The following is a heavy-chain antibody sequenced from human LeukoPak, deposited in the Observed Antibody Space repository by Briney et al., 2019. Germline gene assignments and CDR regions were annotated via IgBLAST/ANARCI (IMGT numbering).Heavy chain of an antibody. D-gene: IGHD4-17*01. CDR2: ISSSATYI. Sequence: PGGSLRLSYAGSGFTFSSYTMNWVRQAPGKELEWVSSISSSATYIYYADSVRGRFTISRDDAKNSLFLHMNSLRAEDTAVYYCATWDDYGDYVAFEYWGQGTLVTVSS. V-gene: IGHV3-21*01. CDR3: ATWDDYGDYVAFEY. CDR1: GFTFSSYT. J-gene: IGHJ4*02.